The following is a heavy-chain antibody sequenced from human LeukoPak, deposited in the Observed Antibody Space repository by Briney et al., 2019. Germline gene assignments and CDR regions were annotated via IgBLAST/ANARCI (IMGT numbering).Heavy chain of an antibody. J-gene: IGHJ5*02. Sequence: ASVKVSCKASGYTFTSYGISWVRQAPGQGLEWMGWIGAYNGNTNYAQKLQGRVTMTTDTSTSTAYMELRSLRSDDTAVYYCARGRGYCSSTSCYTRGYNWFDPWGQGTLVTVSS. CDR3: ARGRGYCSSTSCYTRGYNWFDP. CDR1: GYTFTSYG. CDR2: IGAYNGNT. D-gene: IGHD2-2*02. V-gene: IGHV1-18*01.